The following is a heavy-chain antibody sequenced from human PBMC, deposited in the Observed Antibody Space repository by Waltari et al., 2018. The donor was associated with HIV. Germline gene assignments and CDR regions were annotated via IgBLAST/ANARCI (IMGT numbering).Heavy chain of an antibody. CDR3: VRTTCTGPGCLSRYFDV. CDR1: ATALGNVGSY. Sequence: QVQLHESGPTLVRPSQTLTLTCTVSATALGNVGSYLSWIRTADRQTLEGGGRISRTGRTNYNPSLASRATISLDTPQTTLSLRLNSVSVSDTAVYYCVRTTCTGPGCLSRYFDVWGRGT. V-gene: IGHV4-61*02. J-gene: IGHJ2*01. D-gene: IGHD2-8*02. CDR2: ISRTGRT.